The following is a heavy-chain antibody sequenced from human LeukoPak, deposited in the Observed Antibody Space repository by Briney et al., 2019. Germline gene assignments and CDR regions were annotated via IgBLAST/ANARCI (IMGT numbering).Heavy chain of an antibody. V-gene: IGHV3-23*01. CDR3: ANGRGANAVVVKD. Sequence: GGSLRLSCAPSGFTFSGYAMSWVRQAPGKGLEWVSAISGSGGSTYYADSVKGRFTISRDNSKNTLYLQMNSLRAEDTAVYYCANGRGANAVVVKDWGQGTMVTVSS. D-gene: IGHD3-22*01. J-gene: IGHJ3*01. CDR2: ISGSGGST. CDR1: GFTFSGYA.